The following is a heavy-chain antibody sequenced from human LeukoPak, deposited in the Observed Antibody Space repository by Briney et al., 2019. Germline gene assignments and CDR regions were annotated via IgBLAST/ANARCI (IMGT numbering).Heavy chain of an antibody. D-gene: IGHD4-17*01. J-gene: IGHJ6*02. Sequence: PGGSLRLSCAASGFTFSSYTMNWVRQAPGQGLELVSYLSNGGSSIYYADSVKGRFTISRDNAKSLLYLQMNSLRAEDTAVYYCARDDSVPRSGYSYGMDVWGQGTTVTVSS. CDR2: LSNGGSSI. V-gene: IGHV3-48*01. CDR3: ARDDSVPRSGYSYGMDV. CDR1: GFTFSSYT.